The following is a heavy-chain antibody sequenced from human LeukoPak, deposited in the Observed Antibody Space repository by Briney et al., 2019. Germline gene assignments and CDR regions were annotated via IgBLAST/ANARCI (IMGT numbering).Heavy chain of an antibody. CDR1: GFPFSSYA. J-gene: IGHJ4*02. V-gene: IGHV3-21*04. Sequence: GGSLRLSCAASGFPFSSYAMNWVRQAPGKGLEWVSSISSTSSNIYYADSVKGRFTISRDNSKNTLFLQMNSPGAEDTAVYYCAKDARRTNGWYFFDYRGQGTLVTVS. D-gene: IGHD6-19*01. CDR2: ISSTSSNI. CDR3: AKDARRTNGWYFFDY.